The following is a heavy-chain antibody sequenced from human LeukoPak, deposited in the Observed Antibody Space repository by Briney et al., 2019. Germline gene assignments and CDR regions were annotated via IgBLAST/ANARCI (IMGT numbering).Heavy chain of an antibody. D-gene: IGHD6-19*01. J-gene: IGHJ4*02. V-gene: IGHV3-20*04. Sequence: PGGSLRLSCAASGFTFDDYGMSWVRQAPGKGLEWVSGVNWNGGSTVYTDSVKGRFTVSRDNAKNSLYLQMNSLRAEDTALYYCARGQWLLYYFDYWGQGTLVTVCS. CDR3: ARGQWLLYYFDY. CDR2: VNWNGGST. CDR1: GFTFDDYG.